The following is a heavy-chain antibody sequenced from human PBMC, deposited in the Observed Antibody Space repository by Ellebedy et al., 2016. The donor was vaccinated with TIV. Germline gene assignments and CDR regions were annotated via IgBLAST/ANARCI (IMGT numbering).Heavy chain of an antibody. D-gene: IGHD5-12*01. CDR2: ISSSGSYI. Sequence: PSETLSLTCAVYNGSFTHYFWSWVRQAPGKGLEWVSSISSSGSYIYYADSAKGRFTISRDNAKNSLYLQMNSLRAEDTAVYYCARDTSGQTIDHWGQGTLVTVSS. CDR3: ARDTSGQTIDH. V-gene: IGHV3-21*01. J-gene: IGHJ4*02. CDR1: NGSFTHYF.